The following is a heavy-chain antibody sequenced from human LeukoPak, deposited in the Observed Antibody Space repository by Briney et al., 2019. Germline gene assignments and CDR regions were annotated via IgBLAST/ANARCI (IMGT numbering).Heavy chain of an antibody. V-gene: IGHV3-48*03. CDR1: GFTFSSYE. Sequence: GGSLRLSCAASGFTFSSYEMNWVRQASGKGLEWVSYISSSGSTIYYADSVKGRFTISRDNAKNSLYLQMNSLRAEDTAVYYCARDGYYYDSSGYYSYYFDYWGQGTLVTVSS. CDR3: ARDGYYYDSSGYYSYYFDY. J-gene: IGHJ4*02. D-gene: IGHD3-22*01. CDR2: ISSSGSTI.